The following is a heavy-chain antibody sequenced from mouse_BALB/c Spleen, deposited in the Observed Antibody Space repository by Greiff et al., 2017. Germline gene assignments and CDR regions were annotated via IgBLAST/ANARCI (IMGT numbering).Heavy chain of an antibody. Sequence: EVQRVESGPSLVKPSQTLSLTCSVTGDSITSGYWNWIRKFPGNKLEYMGYISYSGSTYYNPSLKSRISITRDTSKNQYYLQLNSVTTEDTATYYCARSYYGNYGGAYWGQGTLVTVSA. CDR2: ISYSGST. CDR1: GDSITSGY. V-gene: IGHV3-8*02. J-gene: IGHJ3*01. D-gene: IGHD2-10*01. CDR3: ARSYYGNYGGAY.